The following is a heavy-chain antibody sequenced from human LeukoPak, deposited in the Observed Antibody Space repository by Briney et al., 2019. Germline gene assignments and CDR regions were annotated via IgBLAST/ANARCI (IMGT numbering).Heavy chain of an antibody. CDR2: IKQDGSET. CDR3: ARRIAGTATGGYFEP. V-gene: IGHV3-7*01. D-gene: IGHD6-13*01. CDR1: GFMFSNHW. Sequence: GGSLRLSCAASGFMFSNHWMTWVRQAPGKGLEWVANIKQDGSETYYMDYVKGRFTISRDNAKNSLYLQMNSLRADDTAVYYCARRIAGTATGGYFEPWGRGTLVSVSS. J-gene: IGHJ2*01.